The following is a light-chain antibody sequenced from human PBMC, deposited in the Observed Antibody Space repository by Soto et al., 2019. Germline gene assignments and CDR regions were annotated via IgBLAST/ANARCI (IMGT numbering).Light chain of an antibody. V-gene: IGLV2-23*01. CDR1: SSDVGCYNL. CDR3: CSDAGSSTSWV. J-gene: IGLJ3*02. Sequence: QSALTQPASVSGSPGQSITISCTGTSSDVGCYNLVPWYQQHPGKAPKLMIYEGSKRPSGVSNRFSGSKSGNTASLTISGLHAEDEADYYCCSDAGSSTSWVFGGGTKLTVL. CDR2: EGS.